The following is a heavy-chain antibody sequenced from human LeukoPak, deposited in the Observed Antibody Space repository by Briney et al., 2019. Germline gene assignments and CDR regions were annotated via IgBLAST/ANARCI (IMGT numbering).Heavy chain of an antibody. J-gene: IGHJ4*02. CDR2: INPSGGST. V-gene: IGHV1-46*01. CDR1: GYTFTSYY. CDR3: ARDETIFGVVTLSDY. D-gene: IGHD3-3*01. Sequence: ASVKVSCKASGYTFTSYYMHWVRQAPGQGLEWMGIINPSGGSTSYAQKFQGRVTMTRDTSTSTVYMELSSLRSEGTAVYYCARDETIFGVVTLSDYWGQGTLVTVSS.